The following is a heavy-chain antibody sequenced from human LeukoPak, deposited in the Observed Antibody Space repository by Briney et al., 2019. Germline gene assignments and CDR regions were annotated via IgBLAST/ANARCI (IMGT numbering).Heavy chain of an antibody. D-gene: IGHD3-10*01. J-gene: IGHJ4*02. CDR3: TREWSGFGELPDY. Sequence: GGSLRLSCAASGFTFSRHWMHWVRQGPGKGLVWVSRINSDGSSISYADSVKGRFTISRDNAKNTLYLQMNSLRAEDTAVYYCTREWSGFGELPDYWGQGTLVTVSS. CDR1: GFTFSRHW. V-gene: IGHV3-74*01. CDR2: INSDGSSI.